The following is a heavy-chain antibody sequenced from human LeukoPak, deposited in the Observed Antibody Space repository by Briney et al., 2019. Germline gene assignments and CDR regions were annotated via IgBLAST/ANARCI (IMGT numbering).Heavy chain of an antibody. CDR1: GYTFSKYG. Sequence: ASVTVSCKTSGYTFSKYGISWVRQAPGQGPEWIGWISAYDGNTNYAQKLQDRLTLTTDTSTDTAHMELRGLRSDDTAVYYCARARADRSGYYRYWGQGTLVTVSS. CDR3: ARARADRSGYYRY. V-gene: IGHV1-18*01. CDR2: ISAYDGNT. D-gene: IGHD3-22*01. J-gene: IGHJ4*02.